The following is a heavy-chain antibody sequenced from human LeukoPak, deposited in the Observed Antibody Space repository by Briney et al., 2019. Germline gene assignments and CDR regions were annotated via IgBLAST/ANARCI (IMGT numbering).Heavy chain of an antibody. CDR2: IYPGDSDT. D-gene: IGHD2-15*01. Sequence: GESLKISCKGSGYSFTSHWIGWVRQMPGKGLEWMGIIYPGDSDTRYSPSFQGQVTMSADKSISTAYLQRSSLKASDTAMYYCARRRIRDYYFDYWGQGTLVTVSS. CDR3: ARRRIRDYYFDY. V-gene: IGHV5-51*01. J-gene: IGHJ4*02. CDR1: GYSFTSHW.